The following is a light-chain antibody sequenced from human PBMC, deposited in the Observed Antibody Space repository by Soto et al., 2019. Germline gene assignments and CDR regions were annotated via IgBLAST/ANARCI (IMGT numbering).Light chain of an antibody. Sequence: QSALAQPPSASGTPGQRVTISCSGSNSNIGSNPVNWFQQLPGTAPKLLIYNNDQRPSGVPDRFSGSKSGTSASLAIFGLQSEDEADYYCAAWDDRFHGRYVFGAGTKVTVL. J-gene: IGLJ1*01. CDR2: NND. V-gene: IGLV1-44*01. CDR3: AAWDDRFHGRYV. CDR1: NSNIGSNP.